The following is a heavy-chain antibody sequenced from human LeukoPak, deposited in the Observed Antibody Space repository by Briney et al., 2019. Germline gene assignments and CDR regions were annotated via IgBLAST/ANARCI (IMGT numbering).Heavy chain of an antibody. CDR3: AKDGPTMIVVVTQGAFDY. CDR2: IDSIGDST. V-gene: IGHV3-64*01. D-gene: IGHD3-22*01. Sequence: GGSLRLSCAASGFTFNSYAMQWVRHAPGKGLEYVSGIDSIGDSTYYANSVKGRFSISRDNSKNTVYLQMDSLKAEDMAVYYCAKDGPTMIVVVTQGAFDYWGQGTLVTVSS. J-gene: IGHJ4*02. CDR1: GFTFNSYA.